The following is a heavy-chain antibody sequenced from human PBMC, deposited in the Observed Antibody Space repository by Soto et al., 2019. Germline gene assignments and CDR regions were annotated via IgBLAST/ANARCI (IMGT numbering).Heavy chain of an antibody. Sequence: GGSLRLSCAASGFSFSNYGIHWVRQAPGKGLEWVAFISNDATKKYYADSLKGRFTISRDNSKNTLYLQMNSLRADDTAVYYCAKDRGLNDYSNDHFNHWGQGILVTVSS. CDR2: ISNDATKK. CDR3: AKDRGLNDYSNDHFNH. J-gene: IGHJ4*02. D-gene: IGHD4-4*01. CDR1: GFSFSNYG. V-gene: IGHV3-30*18.